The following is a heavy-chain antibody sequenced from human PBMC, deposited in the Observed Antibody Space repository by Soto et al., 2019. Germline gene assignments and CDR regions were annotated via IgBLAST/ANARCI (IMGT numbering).Heavy chain of an antibody. D-gene: IGHD6-19*01. CDR2: ISGSGGST. Sequence: GGSLRLSCAASGFTFSSYAMSWVRQAPGKGLEWVSAISGSGGSTYYADSVKGRFTISRDNSKNTLYLQMNSLRAEDTAVYYCAKAEDGEQWPEPTFDYWGQGTLVTVSS. V-gene: IGHV3-23*01. J-gene: IGHJ4*02. CDR1: GFTFSSYA. CDR3: AKAEDGEQWPEPTFDY.